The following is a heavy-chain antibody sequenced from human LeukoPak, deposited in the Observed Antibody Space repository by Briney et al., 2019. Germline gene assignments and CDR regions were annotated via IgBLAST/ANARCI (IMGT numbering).Heavy chain of an antibody. CDR1: GFTFSSYA. D-gene: IGHD6-19*01. Sequence: HPGRSLRLSCAASGFTFSSYAMHWVRQAPGKGLEWVAVISYDGSNKYYADSVKGRFTISRDNSKNTLYLQMNSLRAEDTAVYYCARDRRSSGWTYFDYWGQGTLVTVCS. V-gene: IGHV3-30-3*01. CDR2: ISYDGSNK. J-gene: IGHJ4*02. CDR3: ARDRRSSGWTYFDY.